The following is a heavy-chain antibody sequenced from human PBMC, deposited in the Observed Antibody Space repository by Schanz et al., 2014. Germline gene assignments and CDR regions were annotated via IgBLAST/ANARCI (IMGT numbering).Heavy chain of an antibody. CDR3: ARGIGGYGANNYFDY. CDR1: GYTFTIYA. V-gene: IGHV1-18*01. D-gene: IGHD5-12*01. J-gene: IGHJ4*02. Sequence: QVQLVQSGAEVKKPGASVKVSCKASGYTFTIYAMSWVRQAPGQGLEWVGWISAYNGNTKYPQKLQGRVTITRDTSASTAYMELSSLRSEDTAVYSCARGIGGYGANNYFDYWGQGTLXTVSS. CDR2: ISAYNGNT.